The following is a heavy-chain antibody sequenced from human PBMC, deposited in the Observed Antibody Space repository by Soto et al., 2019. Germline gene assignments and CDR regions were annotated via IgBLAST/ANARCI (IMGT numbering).Heavy chain of an antibody. CDR1: GGTFSSYA. CDR2: IIPIFGTA. CDR3: ARESDGFGYSSRYYYGMDV. J-gene: IGHJ6*02. V-gene: IGHV1-69*01. Sequence: QVQLVQSGAEVKKPGSSVKVSCTASGGTFSSYAISWVRQAPGQGLEWMGGIIPIFGTANYAQKFQGRVTITADESTSTAYMELSSLRSEDTAVYYCARESDGFGYSSRYYYGMDVWGQGTTVTVSS. D-gene: IGHD6-13*01.